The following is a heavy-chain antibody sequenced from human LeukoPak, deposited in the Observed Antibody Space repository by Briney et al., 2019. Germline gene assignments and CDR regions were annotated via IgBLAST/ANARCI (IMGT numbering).Heavy chain of an antibody. V-gene: IGHV3-21*01. D-gene: IGHD3-9*01. CDR1: GFTFSSYS. CDR3: ATSPVGLRYFDWPMGYDY. J-gene: IGHJ4*02. Sequence: GGSLRLSCAASGFTFSSYSMNWVRQAAGKGLEWVSSISSSSSYIYYADSVKGRFTISRDNAKNSLYLQMNSLRAEDTAVYYCATSPVGLRYFDWPMGYDYWGQGTLVTVSS. CDR2: ISSSSSYI.